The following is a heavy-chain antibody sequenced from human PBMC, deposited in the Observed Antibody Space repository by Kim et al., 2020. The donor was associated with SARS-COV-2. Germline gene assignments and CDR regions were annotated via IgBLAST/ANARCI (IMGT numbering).Heavy chain of an antibody. Sequence: GGSLRLSCAASGFTFSSYWMTWVRQAPGKGLEWVATIKQDGSEKKYVESVKGRFTISRDNAKNSLYLQMNSLRAEDTGVYYCARDPADPWAQGTRVTVSS. CDR3: ARDPADP. J-gene: IGHJ5*02. V-gene: IGHV3-7*01. CDR2: IKQDGSEK. CDR1: GFTFSSYW. D-gene: IGHD2-2*01.